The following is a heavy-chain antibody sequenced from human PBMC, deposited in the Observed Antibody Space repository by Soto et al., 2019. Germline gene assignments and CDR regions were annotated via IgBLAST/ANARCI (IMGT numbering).Heavy chain of an antibody. V-gene: IGHV4-4*07. CDR2: IYTSGST. CDR3: ARVSSSWSGVYYYCGMDV. D-gene: IGHD6-13*01. J-gene: IGHJ6*02. CDR1: GGSISSYY. Sequence: PSETLSLTCTVSGGSISSYYWSWIRQPAGKGLEWIGRIYTSGSTNYNPSLKSRVTMSVDTSKNQFSLKLSSVTAADTAVYYCARVSSSWSGVYYYCGMDVWGQGSTGTVSS.